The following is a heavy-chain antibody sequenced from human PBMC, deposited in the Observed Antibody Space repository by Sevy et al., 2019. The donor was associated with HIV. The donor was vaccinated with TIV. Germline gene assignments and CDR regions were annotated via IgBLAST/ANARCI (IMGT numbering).Heavy chain of an antibody. Sequence: GGSLRLSCAASGFTFSSYSMNWVRQAPGKGLEWVSSISSSSSYIYYADSVKGRFTISRDNAKNSLYLQMTSLRAEDTAVYYCARDPESNHFDYWGQGTLVTVSS. CDR2: ISSSSSYI. CDR1: GFTFSSYS. J-gene: IGHJ4*02. V-gene: IGHV3-21*01. CDR3: ARDPESNHFDY.